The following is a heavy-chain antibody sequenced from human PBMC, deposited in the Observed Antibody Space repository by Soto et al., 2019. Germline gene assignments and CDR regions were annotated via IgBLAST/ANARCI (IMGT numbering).Heavy chain of an antibody. Sequence: GASVKVSCKASGYTFTIYDINWVRQATGQGLEWMGWMSPNSGATGYAQKFQGRVTMTRDTSISTAYMELSNLRSEDTAIYYCARGVDAGVDVWGQGSTVTVSS. CDR2: MSPNSGAT. CDR3: ARGVDAGVDV. D-gene: IGHD1-1*01. CDR1: GYTFTIYD. J-gene: IGHJ6*02. V-gene: IGHV1-8*01.